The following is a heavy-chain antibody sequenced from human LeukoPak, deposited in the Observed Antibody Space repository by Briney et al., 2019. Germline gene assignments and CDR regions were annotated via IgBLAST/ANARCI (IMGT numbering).Heavy chain of an antibody. J-gene: IGHJ3*02. Sequence: PSETLSLTCTVSGGSLSSYYWSWIRQPPGKGLEWIGYIYYSGSTNYNPSLKSRVTISVDTSKNQFSLKLSSVTAADTAVYYCARASYYYGSGSYYNAGYAFDIWGQGTMVTVSS. CDR1: GGSLSSYY. D-gene: IGHD3-10*01. V-gene: IGHV4-59*01. CDR2: IYYSGST. CDR3: ARASYYYGSGSYYNAGYAFDI.